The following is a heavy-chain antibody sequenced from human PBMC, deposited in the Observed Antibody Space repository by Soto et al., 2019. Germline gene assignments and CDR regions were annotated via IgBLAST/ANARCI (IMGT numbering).Heavy chain of an antibody. V-gene: IGHV1-69*13. CDR2: IIPIFGTA. Sequence: ASVKVSCKASGGAFSSYAISWVRQAPGQGLEWMGGIIPIFGTANYAQKFQGRVTITADESTSTAYMELSSLRSEDTAVYYCAREGYYGSGSYRVRSLYYFDYWGQGTLVTVSS. CDR1: GGAFSSYA. J-gene: IGHJ4*02. D-gene: IGHD3-10*01. CDR3: AREGYYGSGSYRVRSLYYFDY.